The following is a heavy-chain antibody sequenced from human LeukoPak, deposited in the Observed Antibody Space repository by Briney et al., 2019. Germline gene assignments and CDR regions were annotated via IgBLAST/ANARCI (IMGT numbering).Heavy chain of an antibody. CDR2: INHSGST. CDR1: GGSFSGYY. V-gene: IGHV4-34*01. Sequence: SETLSLTCAVYGGSFSGYYWSWIRQPPGKGLEWIGEINHSGSTNYNPSLKSRVTISVDTSKNQFSLKLSSVTAADTAVYYCAREHRSSKYFDSWGQGALMIVSS. J-gene: IGHJ4*02. D-gene: IGHD6-6*01. CDR3: AREHRSSKYFDS.